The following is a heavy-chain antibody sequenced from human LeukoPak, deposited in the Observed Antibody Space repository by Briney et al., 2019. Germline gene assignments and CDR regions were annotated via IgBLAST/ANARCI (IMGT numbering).Heavy chain of an antibody. Sequence: SETLSLTCAVYGGSFSGYYWSWIRQPPGKGLEWIGEINHSGSTNYNPSLKCRVTISVDSSKNQFSLKLSSVSTADKAVYYCARGGGYYGSGSYSLPYYYFYYYMDVWGKGTTVTVSS. CDR3: ARGGGYYGSGSYSLPYYYFYYYMDV. V-gene: IGHV4-34*01. CDR1: GGSFSGYY. CDR2: INHSGST. J-gene: IGHJ6*03. D-gene: IGHD3-10*01.